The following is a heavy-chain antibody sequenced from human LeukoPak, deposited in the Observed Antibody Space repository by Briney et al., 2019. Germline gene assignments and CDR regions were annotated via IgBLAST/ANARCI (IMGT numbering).Heavy chain of an antibody. D-gene: IGHD4-17*01. Sequence: GGSLRLSCAASGFTFSSYSMNWVRQAPGKGLEWVSSIGSSSSYIYYADSVKGRFTISRDNAKNSLYLQMNSLRAEDTAVYYCATTPYGDYSYWGQGTLVTVSS. V-gene: IGHV3-21*01. J-gene: IGHJ4*02. CDR1: GFTFSSYS. CDR3: ATTPYGDYSY. CDR2: IGSSSSYI.